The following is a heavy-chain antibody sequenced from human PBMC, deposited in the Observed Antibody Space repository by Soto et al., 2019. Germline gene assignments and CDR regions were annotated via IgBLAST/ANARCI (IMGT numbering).Heavy chain of an antibody. CDR2: IYPGDSDT. D-gene: IGHD3-10*01. CDR1: GYGFTSYW. CDR3: ARRFGVDPYGMDV. Sequence: GESLKISCKGSGYGFTSYWIGWVRQMPGKGLEWMGIIYPGDSDTRYSPSFQGQVTISADKSISTAYPQWSSLKASDTAMYYCARRFGVDPYGMDVWGKGTTVTVSS. J-gene: IGHJ6*04. V-gene: IGHV5-51*01.